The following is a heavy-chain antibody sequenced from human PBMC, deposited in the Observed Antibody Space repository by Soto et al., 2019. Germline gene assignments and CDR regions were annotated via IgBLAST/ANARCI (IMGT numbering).Heavy chain of an antibody. CDR1: GDSVTSHY. D-gene: IGHD2-2*01. CDR3: ARGNVVVPAERSNWFDP. CDR2: MHYTGFS. V-gene: IGHV4-59*02. Sequence: SETLSLTCSFSGDSVTSHYLTWIQQSPEKGLEWIGYMHYTGFSHYNPSLKSRLTISVDTSKNQFTLQLTSVTAADTAVYYCARGNVVVPAERSNWFDPWGQGTLVTVSS. J-gene: IGHJ5*02.